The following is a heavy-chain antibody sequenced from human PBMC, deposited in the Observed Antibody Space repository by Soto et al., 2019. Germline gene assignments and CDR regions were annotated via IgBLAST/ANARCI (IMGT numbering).Heavy chain of an antibody. D-gene: IGHD3-3*01. J-gene: IGHJ6*02. CDR3: TAYYDFWSGYHYGMDV. V-gene: IGHV3-49*03. CDR2: IRSKAYGGTT. CDR1: GFTFGDYA. Sequence: PGGSLRLSCTASGFTFGDYAMSWFRQAPGKGLEWVGFIRSKAYGGTTEYAASVKGRFTISRDDSKSIAYLQMNSLKTEDTAVYYCTAYYDFWSGYHYGMDVWGQGTTVTVS.